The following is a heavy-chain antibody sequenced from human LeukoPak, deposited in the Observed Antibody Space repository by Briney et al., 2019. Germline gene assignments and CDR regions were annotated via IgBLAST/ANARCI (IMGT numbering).Heavy chain of an antibody. CDR3: ARQRGRGCLDY. Sequence: GGSLRLSCAASRFTLSNYWMSWVRQAPGKRLEWVANIKQDGSETYYVDSVKGRFTISRDNAKNSLSLQMNSLRAEDTAVYYCARQRGRGCLDYWGQGTLVTVSS. J-gene: IGHJ4*02. CDR2: IKQDGSET. D-gene: IGHD6-19*01. CDR1: RFTLSNYW. V-gene: IGHV3-7*01.